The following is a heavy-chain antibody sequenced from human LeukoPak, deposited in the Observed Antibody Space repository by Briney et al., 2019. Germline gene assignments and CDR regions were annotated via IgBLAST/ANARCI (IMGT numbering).Heavy chain of an antibody. Sequence: PSETLSLTCAVYGGSFSGYYWSWIRQPPGKGLEWIGYIYYSGSTNYNPSLKSRVTISVDTSKNQFSLKLSSVTAADTAVYYCARESLTDYYDSSGYVDYWGQGTLVTVSS. CDR2: IYYSGST. J-gene: IGHJ4*02. CDR3: ARESLTDYYDSSGYVDY. D-gene: IGHD3-22*01. V-gene: IGHV4-59*01. CDR1: GGSFSGYY.